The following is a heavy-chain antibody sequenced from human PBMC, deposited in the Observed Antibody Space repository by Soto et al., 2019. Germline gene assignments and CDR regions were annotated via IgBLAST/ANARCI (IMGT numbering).Heavy chain of an antibody. J-gene: IGHJ5*02. CDR2: TYFRSKWQY. CDR3: ARSEQWLPT. Sequence: PSQTRSLTYDISGDSVSSNSAAWNWIRQSPSRGLEWLGRTYFRSKWQYDYAVSVRSRIAIKADTSKNQFCLQLNSVSPEDTAVYYCARSEQWLPTWGQGTLVTVSS. D-gene: IGHD6-19*01. V-gene: IGHV6-1*01. CDR1: GDSVSSNSAA.